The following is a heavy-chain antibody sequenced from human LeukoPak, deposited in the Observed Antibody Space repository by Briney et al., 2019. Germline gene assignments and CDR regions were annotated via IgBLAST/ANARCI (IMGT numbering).Heavy chain of an antibody. J-gene: IGHJ6*04. CDR2: INPNSGGT. CDR1: GYTFTVYY. Sequence: GASVKVSCKASGYTFTVYYMHWVRHAPGQGLEWMGWINPNSGGTNYAQKFQGWVTMTRDTSISTAYMELSRLRSDDTAVYYCARDGRPRVVNYGMDVWGKGTTVTVSS. CDR3: ARDGRPRVVNYGMDV. V-gene: IGHV1-2*04.